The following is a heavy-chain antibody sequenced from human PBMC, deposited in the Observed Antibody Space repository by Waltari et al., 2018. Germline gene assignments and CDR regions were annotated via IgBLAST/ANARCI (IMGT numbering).Heavy chain of an antibody. CDR3: ASSPKEGY. CDR1: GFTVNNNY. CDR2: IFSGGNT. V-gene: IGHV3-53*01. Sequence: EVQLVESGGGLIQPGGSLRVSCAASGFTVNNNYMLWVRQAPGKGLEWVSLIFSGGNTFYADSVRGRFTISRDSSKNTLYLQMNSLRTEDTAVYYCASSPKEGYWGQGTLVTVSS. J-gene: IGHJ4*02.